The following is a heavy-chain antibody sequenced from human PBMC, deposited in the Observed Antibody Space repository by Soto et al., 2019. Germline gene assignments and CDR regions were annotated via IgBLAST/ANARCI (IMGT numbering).Heavy chain of an antibody. Sequence: GGSLRLSCAASGFTFSSYAMSWFRQAPGKGMEWVSAISGSGGSTYYADSVKGRFTISRDNSKNTLYLQMNSLRAEDTAVYYCVKVWEDYGDYGAFDIWGQGTMVTVSS. CDR3: VKVWEDYGDYGAFDI. CDR1: GFTFSSYA. V-gene: IGHV3-23*01. D-gene: IGHD4-17*01. CDR2: ISGSGGST. J-gene: IGHJ3*02.